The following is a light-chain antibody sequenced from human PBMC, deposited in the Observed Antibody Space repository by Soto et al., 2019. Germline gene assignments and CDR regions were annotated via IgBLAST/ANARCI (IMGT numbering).Light chain of an antibody. CDR2: GAS. CDR1: QSVDSN. CDR3: QQYNDSPLT. V-gene: IGKV3D-15*01. J-gene: IGKJ4*01. Sequence: DIVMTQSPATLSVSLGDGATLSCRASQSVDSNLAWYQQKPGQASRLLMYGASSRPTGIPARFSGRGSGPESTPTIISLQAEDSAVYYCQQYNDSPLTYGRGTKVDI.